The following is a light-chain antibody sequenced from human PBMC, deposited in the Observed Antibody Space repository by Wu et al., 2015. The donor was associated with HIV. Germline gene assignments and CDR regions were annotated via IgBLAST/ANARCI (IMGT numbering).Light chain of an antibody. CDR2: DAS. J-gene: IGKJ2*01. CDR1: QSVRSNS. V-gene: IGKV3D-20*02. CDR3: QQRSNWSYT. Sequence: DIVLTQSPGTLSLSPGERATLSCRASQSVRSNSLAWYQQKPGQAPRLLIYDASNRATGIPARFSGSGSGTDFTLTISSLEPEDFAVYYCQQRSNWSYTFGQGTKLEIK.